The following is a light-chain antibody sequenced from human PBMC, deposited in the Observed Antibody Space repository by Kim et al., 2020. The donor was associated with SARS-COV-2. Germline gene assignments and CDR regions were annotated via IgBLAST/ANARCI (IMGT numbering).Light chain of an antibody. CDR1: KLGNTF. V-gene: IGLV3-1*01. CDR3: QAWDSSTYV. CDR2: EDN. J-gene: IGLJ1*01. Sequence: SVSPGQTASITCSGDKLGNTFASWYQQKPGQSPVLVIFEDNRRPSGILERFSGSKSGSTATLTITGTQPLDEADYYCQAWDSSTYVFGPGTKVTVL.